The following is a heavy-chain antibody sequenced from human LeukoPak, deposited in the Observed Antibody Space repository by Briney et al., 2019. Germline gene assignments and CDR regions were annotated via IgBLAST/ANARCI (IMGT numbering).Heavy chain of an antibody. V-gene: IGHV1-46*01. D-gene: IGHD3-10*01. CDR3: ARFSDLDAFDI. J-gene: IGHJ3*02. Sequence: ASVKVSCKASGYTFTSYYMHWVRQAPGQGLEWMGIIKPSGGSKSYARKFQGRVTMTRDTSTSTVYMELSSLRSEDTAVFYCARFSDLDAFDIWGQGTMVTVSS. CDR2: IKPSGGSK. CDR1: GYTFTSYY.